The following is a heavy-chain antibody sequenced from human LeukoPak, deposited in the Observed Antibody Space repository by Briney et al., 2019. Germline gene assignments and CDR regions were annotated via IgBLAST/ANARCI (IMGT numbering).Heavy chain of an antibody. CDR1: GGSISSYY. D-gene: IGHD5-12*01. CDR3: ARPRPYSGYDEFDY. CDR2: IYYSGST. J-gene: IGHJ4*02. V-gene: IGHV4-59*08. Sequence: SETLSLTCTVSGGSISSYYWSWIRQPPGKGLEWIGYIYYSGSTNYNPSLKSRVTISVDTSKNQFSLKLSSVTAADTAVYYCARPRPYSGYDEFDYWGQGTLVTVSS.